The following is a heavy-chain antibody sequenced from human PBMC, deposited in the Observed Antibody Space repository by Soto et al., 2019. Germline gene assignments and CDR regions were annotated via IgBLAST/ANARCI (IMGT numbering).Heavy chain of an antibody. J-gene: IGHJ2*01. CDR2: IIPILGIA. Sequence: QVQLVQSGAEVKKPGSSVKVSCKASGGTFSSYIISWVRQAPGQGLEWMGRIIPILGIADYAQKFQGRVTIXXDKSTSTAYMDLSSLRSEDSAVYYCARASADIVDLPAAFELWGRGTLVTVSS. D-gene: IGHD2-2*01. CDR3: ARASADIVDLPAAFEL. V-gene: IGHV1-69*02. CDR1: GGTFSSYI.